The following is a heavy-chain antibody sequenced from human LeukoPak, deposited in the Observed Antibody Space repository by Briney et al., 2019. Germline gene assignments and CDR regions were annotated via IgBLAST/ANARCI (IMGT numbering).Heavy chain of an antibody. CDR2: IYYSGST. D-gene: IGHD2-2*01. CDR1: GGSISSYY. J-gene: IGHJ5*02. Sequence: SETLSLTCTVSGGSISSYYWSWIRQPPGKGLEWIGYIYYSGSTNYNPSLKSRVTISVDTSKNQFSLKLSSATAADTAVYYCAGYHSTSFTNWFDPWGQGTLVTVSS. V-gene: IGHV4-59*01. CDR3: AGYHSTSFTNWFDP.